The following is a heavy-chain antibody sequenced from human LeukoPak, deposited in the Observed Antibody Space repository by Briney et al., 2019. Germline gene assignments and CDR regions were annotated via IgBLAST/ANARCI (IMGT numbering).Heavy chain of an antibody. CDR1: GFTFSSYA. D-gene: IGHD3-10*01. V-gene: IGHV3-30-3*01. CDR2: ISYDGSNK. J-gene: IGHJ5*02. Sequence: GGSLRLSCAASGFTFSSYAMHWVRQAPGKGLEWVAVISYDGSNKYYADSVKGRFTTSRDNSKNTLYLQMNSLRAEDTAVYYCARDLVVRGVTNWFDPWGQGTLVTVSS. CDR3: ARDLVVRGVTNWFDP.